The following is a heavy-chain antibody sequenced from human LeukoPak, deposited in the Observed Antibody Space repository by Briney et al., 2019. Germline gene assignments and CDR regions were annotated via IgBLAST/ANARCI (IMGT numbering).Heavy chain of an antibody. CDR2: IYYSGST. CDR1: GGSISSGDYY. Sequence: SETLSLTCTVSGGSISSGDYYWSWIRQPPGKGLEWIGYIYYSGSTYYNPSLKSRVTISVDTSKNQFSLKVSSVTAADTAVYYCARGRSNYYGMDVWGQGTTVTVSS. CDR3: ARGRSNYYGMDV. D-gene: IGHD1-26*01. J-gene: IGHJ6*02. V-gene: IGHV4-30-4*02.